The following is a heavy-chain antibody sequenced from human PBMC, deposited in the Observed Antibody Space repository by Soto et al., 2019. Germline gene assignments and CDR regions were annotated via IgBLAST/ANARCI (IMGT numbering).Heavy chain of an antibody. V-gene: IGHV4-4*07. CDR1: GGSIHTYY. Sequence: QVQLQESGPGLVRPSETLSLTCTVTGGSIHTYYWSWIRQSAGKGLEWVGRVYTTGSTNYNPSLKTRVTISVDTSRIQFSLGLRSVTAAETAVYYCARDFNVIFDDFADMRWNFDPWGQGTLVTVSS. J-gene: IGHJ5*02. D-gene: IGHD3-3*02. CDR3: ARDFNVIFDDFADMRWNFDP. CDR2: VYTTGST.